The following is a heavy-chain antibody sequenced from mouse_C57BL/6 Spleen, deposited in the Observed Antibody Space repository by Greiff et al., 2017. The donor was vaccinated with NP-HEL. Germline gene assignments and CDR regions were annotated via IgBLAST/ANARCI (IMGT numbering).Heavy chain of an antibody. CDR3: ARDRDYYGSGYFDV. Sequence: DVKLVESGGGLVKPGGSLKLSCAASGFTFSSYAMSWVRQTPEKRLEWVATISDGGSYTYYPDNVKGRFTISRDNAKNNLYLQMSHLKSEDTAMYYCARDRDYYGSGYFDVWGTGTTVTVSS. CDR1: GFTFSSYA. D-gene: IGHD1-1*01. CDR2: ISDGGSYT. J-gene: IGHJ1*03. V-gene: IGHV5-4*01.